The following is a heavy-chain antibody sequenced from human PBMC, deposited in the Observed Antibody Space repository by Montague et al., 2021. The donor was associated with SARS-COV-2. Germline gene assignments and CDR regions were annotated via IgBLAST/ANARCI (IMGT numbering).Heavy chain of an antibody. Sequence: TLSLTCTVSGGSISSGDYYWSWIRQPPGKGLEWIGYIYYSGSTYYNPSLKSRVTISVDTSKNQFSLKLGSVTAADTAVYYCARFPYYYDNWFDPWGQGTLVTVSS. CDR1: GGSISSGDYY. CDR2: IYYSGST. V-gene: IGHV4-30-4*01. J-gene: IGHJ5*02. D-gene: IGHD3-22*01. CDR3: ARFPYYYDNWFDP.